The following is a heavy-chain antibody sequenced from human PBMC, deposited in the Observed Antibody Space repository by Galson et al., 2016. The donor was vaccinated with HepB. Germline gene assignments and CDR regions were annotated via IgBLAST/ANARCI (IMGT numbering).Heavy chain of an antibody. D-gene: IGHD3-10*01. J-gene: IGHJ4*02. CDR1: GFSFSNFA. Sequence: SLRLSCAASGFSFSNFAMTWVRQAPGKGLEWVALIWYDGSNEYYADSVKGRFTISRDNSKETLYLQMNSLRAEDTAVYYCARDLAGITYGTPDYSFDYWGQGTLVTVSS. V-gene: IGHV3-33*08. CDR2: IWYDGSNE. CDR3: ARDLAGITYGTPDYSFDY.